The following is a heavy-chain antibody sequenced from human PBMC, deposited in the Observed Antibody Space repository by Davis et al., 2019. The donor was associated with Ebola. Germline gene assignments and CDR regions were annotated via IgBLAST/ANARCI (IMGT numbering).Heavy chain of an antibody. CDR2: IYYSGST. V-gene: IGHV4-59*01. J-gene: IGHJ5*02. CDR3: ARVDYDFWSGYSNWFDP. D-gene: IGHD3-3*01. Sequence: MPSETLSLTCTASGGSISSYYWSWIRQPPGKGLEWIGYIYYSGSTNYNPSLKSRVTISVDTSKNQFSLKLSSVTAADTAVYYCARVDYDFWSGYSNWFDPWGQGTLVTVSS. CDR1: GGSISSYY.